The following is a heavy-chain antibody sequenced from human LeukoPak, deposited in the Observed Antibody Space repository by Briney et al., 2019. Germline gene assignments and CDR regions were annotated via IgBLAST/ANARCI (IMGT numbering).Heavy chain of an antibody. Sequence: PSETLSLTCTVSGGSISSSSYYWGWIRQPPGKGLEWIGSIYYSGSTYYNPSLKSRVTISVDTSKNQFSLKLSSVTAADTAVYYCARVVYYDILTGSHNLFDYWGQGTLVTVSS. D-gene: IGHD3-9*01. CDR2: IYYSGST. V-gene: IGHV4-39*07. J-gene: IGHJ4*02. CDR3: ARVVYYDILTGSHNLFDY. CDR1: GGSISSSSYY.